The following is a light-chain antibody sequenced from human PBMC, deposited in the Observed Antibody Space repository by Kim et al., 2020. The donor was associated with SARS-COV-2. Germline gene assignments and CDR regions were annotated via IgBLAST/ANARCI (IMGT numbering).Light chain of an antibody. V-gene: IGKV3-15*01. CDR3: QQYNNWPNS. Sequence: VSPGERATLACRASQSVSSNVAWYQQKPGQAPRLLIYGAATRATGIPARFSGSGSGTEFTLTISSLQSEDFAVYYCQQYNNWPNSFGQGTKLEI. CDR2: GAA. CDR1: QSVSSN. J-gene: IGKJ2*03.